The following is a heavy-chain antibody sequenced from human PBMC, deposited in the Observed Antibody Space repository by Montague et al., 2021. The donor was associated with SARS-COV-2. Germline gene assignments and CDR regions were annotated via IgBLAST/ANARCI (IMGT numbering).Heavy chain of an antibody. V-gene: IGHV6-1*01. CDR3: ARISYAHPGDY. D-gene: IGHD2-8*01. J-gene: IGHJ4*02. Sequence: CAISGDSVSSNIAAWSWIRQSPSRGLEWLGRTYYRSQWNYDFAVXVKSRITIVPDTTKNQFSLQLNSVSPEDTAMYYCARISYAHPGDYWGPGTLVTVSS. CDR2: TYYRSQWNY. CDR1: GDSVSSNIAA.